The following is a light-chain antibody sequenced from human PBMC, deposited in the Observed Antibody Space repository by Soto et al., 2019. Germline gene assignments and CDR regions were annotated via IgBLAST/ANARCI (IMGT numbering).Light chain of an antibody. CDR1: QGISNY. Sequence: DFQMTQSPSSLSASVGDRVTIACRASQGISNYLAWYQQKPGKAPKLLIYAASTLQSGVPSRFRGSGYGTDFTLTISSLQPEDAATYYCQKYTTAPWTFGQGSKVEIK. V-gene: IGKV1-27*01. J-gene: IGKJ1*01. CDR3: QKYTTAPWT. CDR2: AAS.